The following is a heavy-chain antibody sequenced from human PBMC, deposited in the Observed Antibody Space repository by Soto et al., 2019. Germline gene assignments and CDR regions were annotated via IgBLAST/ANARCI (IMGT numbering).Heavy chain of an antibody. CDR2: INTAKDTT. Sequence: QVQLVQSGAEVKRPGASVKVSCKASGYTFTSYAVHRVRQAPGQRLEWMGWINTAKDTTKYSQKFQGRVTITRDTSANIVYMEVSSLTSEDTAVYYCARGSSWSYFDYWGQGTLVTVSS. J-gene: IGHJ4*02. CDR3: ARGSSWSYFDY. D-gene: IGHD6-13*01. CDR1: GYTFTSYA. V-gene: IGHV1-3*04.